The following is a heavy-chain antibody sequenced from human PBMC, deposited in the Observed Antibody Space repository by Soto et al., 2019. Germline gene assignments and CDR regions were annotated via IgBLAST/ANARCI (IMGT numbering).Heavy chain of an antibody. CDR1: GVSISRGGYY. V-gene: IGHV4-31*01. D-gene: IGHD2-2*01. Sequence: SETLSLTCTVSGVSISRGGYYWSWIRPRRGQELEWIRYIHYNGSTYYHPSLKSQVTLTVHTSKTQLSLQLSWLTAADTAVYDCAGQSRDGHKYYFDYWVQGTLVTVSS. J-gene: IGHJ4*02. CDR3: AGQSRDGHKYYFDY. CDR2: IHYNGST.